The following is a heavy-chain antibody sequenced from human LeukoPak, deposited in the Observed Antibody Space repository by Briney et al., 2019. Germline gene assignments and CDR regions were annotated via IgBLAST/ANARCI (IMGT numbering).Heavy chain of an antibody. CDR1: GFTFSNYG. CDR2: ITGSGSKT. J-gene: IGHJ5*02. V-gene: IGHV3-23*01. CDR3: ARDKPYSGYAWFDP. Sequence: GGSLRLSCAASGFTFSNYGIAWVRQAPGKGLEWVSAITGSGSKTYYADSVKGRFTISRDNSKNTLSLQMNSLRDEGTAVYYCARDKPYSGYAWFDPWGQGTLVTVSS. D-gene: IGHD5-12*01.